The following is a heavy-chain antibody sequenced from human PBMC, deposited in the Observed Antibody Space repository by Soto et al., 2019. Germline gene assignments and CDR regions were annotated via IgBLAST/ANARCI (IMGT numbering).Heavy chain of an antibody. D-gene: IGHD3-22*01. J-gene: IGHJ3*01. CDR1: GFTFNKYV. V-gene: IGHV3-23*01. Sequence: EVQLLESGGGLVQPGGSLRLSCAASGFTFNKYVMNWVRQAPGKGLEWVSGISGSAGTTYYADSVKGRFTISRDNSEDTVYLQINSLRPEDTARYYCAKTRLYDGTGYHRDGLDVWGQGTMVTVSS. CDR2: ISGSAGTT. CDR3: AKTRLYDGTGYHRDGLDV.